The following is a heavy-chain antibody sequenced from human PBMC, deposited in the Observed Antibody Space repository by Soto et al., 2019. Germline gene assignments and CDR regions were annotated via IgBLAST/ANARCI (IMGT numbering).Heavy chain of an antibody. Sequence: PSETLSLTCAVAGGSISDNWWSWVRQAPGKGLEWIGEINHSGTTYYNPSLKGRVIISVDTSKNQFSLKLSSVTAADTAVYYCARGGVRYSYARGGLYGMDVWGQGTTVTVSS. CDR1: GGSISDNW. V-gene: IGHV4-34*01. CDR3: ARGGVRYSYARGGLYGMDV. D-gene: IGHD5-18*01. CDR2: INHSGTT. J-gene: IGHJ6*02.